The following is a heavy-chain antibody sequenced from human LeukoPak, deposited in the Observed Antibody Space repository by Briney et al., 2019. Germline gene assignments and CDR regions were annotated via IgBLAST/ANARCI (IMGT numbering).Heavy chain of an antibody. CDR3: ARGRGSANWFDP. J-gene: IGHJ5*02. CDR2: IYHSGST. D-gene: IGHD3-10*01. Sequence: SETLSLTCAVSGGSISSGGYSWSWIRQPPGKGLEWIGYIYHSGSTYYNPSLKSRVTISVDRSKNQFSLKPSSVTAADTAVYYCARGRGSANWFDPWGQGTLVTVSS. V-gene: IGHV4-30-2*01. CDR1: GGSISSGGYS.